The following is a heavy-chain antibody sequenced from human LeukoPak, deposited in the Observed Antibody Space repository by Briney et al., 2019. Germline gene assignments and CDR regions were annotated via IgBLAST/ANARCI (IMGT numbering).Heavy chain of an antibody. CDR2: IKQVGSEK. D-gene: IGHD6-13*01. CDR1: GFTFSSYW. J-gene: IGHJ5*02. V-gene: IGHV3-7*01. Sequence: PGGSLRLSCAASGFTFSSYWMSWVRQAPGKALEWVANIKQVGSEKYYVDSVKGRFTISRDNAKNSLYLQMNSLRAEDTAVYYCARGWTGIAAAGGWFDPWGQGTLVTVSS. CDR3: ARGWTGIAAAGGWFDP.